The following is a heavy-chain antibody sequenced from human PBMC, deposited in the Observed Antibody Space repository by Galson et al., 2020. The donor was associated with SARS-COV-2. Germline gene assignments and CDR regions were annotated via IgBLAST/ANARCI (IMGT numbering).Heavy chain of an antibody. CDR1: GGSISSGGYY. CDR2: IYYSGST. D-gene: IGHD3-22*01. J-gene: IGHJ4*02. Sequence: SETLSLTCTVSGGSISSGGYYWRWIRQHPGKGPEWLGYIYYSGSTYYNPSLKRRVTTSVDTSKNQFSLKLSSVPAAATAVYYCARAKTLITMIVVVITYFDYWGQGTLVTVSS. CDR3: ARAKTLITMIVVVITYFDY. V-gene: IGHV4-31*03.